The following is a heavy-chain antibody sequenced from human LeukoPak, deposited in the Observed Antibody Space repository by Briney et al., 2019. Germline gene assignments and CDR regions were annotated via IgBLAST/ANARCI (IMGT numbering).Heavy chain of an antibody. CDR1: GYTFTSYG. CDR3: ARNPTSRALLPFDY. V-gene: IGHV1-18*01. D-gene: IGHD1-26*01. CDR2: ISTYNGNT. Sequence: ASVKVSCKASGYTFTSYGINWVRQAPGHGPEWMGWISTYNGNTNYAQRLQGRVTMTTDTSTSTAYMELRSLRSDDTAIYYCARNPTSRALLPFDYWGQGTLVTVSS. J-gene: IGHJ4*02.